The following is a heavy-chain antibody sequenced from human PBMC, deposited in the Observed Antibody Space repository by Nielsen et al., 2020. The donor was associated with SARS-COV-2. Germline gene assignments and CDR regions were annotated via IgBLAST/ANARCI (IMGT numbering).Heavy chain of an antibody. CDR2: IYYSGST. Sequence: GSLRLSCTVSGGSISSYYWSWIRQPPGKRLEWIGYIYYSGSTSYNPSLRSRVTISVDTSKNQFSLSLSSVTAADTAVYYCARGWRYYDSSGYYESWGQGTLVTV. J-gene: IGHJ5*02. V-gene: IGHV4-59*08. CDR3: ARGWRYYDSSGYYES. CDR1: GGSISSYY. D-gene: IGHD3-22*01.